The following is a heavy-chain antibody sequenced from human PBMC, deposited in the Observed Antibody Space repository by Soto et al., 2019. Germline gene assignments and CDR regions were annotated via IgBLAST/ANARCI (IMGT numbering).Heavy chain of an antibody. CDR3: AGQSYESRGYYYAYWGQGTLVTVSSGKGYMELSRLRSDDTAVYYCARDGEQLVLNYGMDV. CDR1: GGSSSSTSYY. J-gene: IGHJ6*02. D-gene: IGHD3-22*01. V-gene: IGHV4-39*01. Sequence: SETLSLTCTVSGGSSSSTSYYWGWIRQPPGKGLEWIGSIYSSGNTYYNPSLKSRVTISVDTSKSHLSLKLSSVTAADTAVYNCAGQSYESRGYYYAYWGQGTLVTVSSGKGYMELSRLRSDDTAVYYCARDGEQLVLNYGMDVWGQGTTVTVSS. CDR2: IYSSGNT.